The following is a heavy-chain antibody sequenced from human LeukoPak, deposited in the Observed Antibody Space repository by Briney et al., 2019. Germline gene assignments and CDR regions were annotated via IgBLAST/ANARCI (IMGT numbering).Heavy chain of an antibody. V-gene: IGHV3-23*01. J-gene: IGHJ6*02. CDR2: ISGSGVST. CDR3: AKGAGYDYYGVDV. Sequence: GGSLRLSCAASGFTVSDYAMTWVRQAPGRGLEWVSTISGSGVSTYYADSVKGRFTISRDSSKNTLCLQTTSLRAGDTAVYYCAKGAGYDYYGVDVWGQGTTVTVSS. CDR1: GFTVSDYA.